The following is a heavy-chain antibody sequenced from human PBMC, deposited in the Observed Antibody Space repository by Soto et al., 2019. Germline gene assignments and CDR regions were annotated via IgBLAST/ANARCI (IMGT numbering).Heavy chain of an antibody. V-gene: IGHV1-69*06. J-gene: IGHJ4*02. CDR3: AVAVTGSRSPLAH. CDR1: GGTFSRNP. CDR2: IIPIYASP. D-gene: IGHD6-19*01. Sequence: QVQLVQSGAEVKKPGSSVKVSCKASGGTFSRNPISWGRQARGKGLEWMGGIIPIYASPNYAQNFQGRVTVTADKATSTAYLELSRLKFADSAIYYCAVAVTGSRSPLAHWGQGTLVIVSS.